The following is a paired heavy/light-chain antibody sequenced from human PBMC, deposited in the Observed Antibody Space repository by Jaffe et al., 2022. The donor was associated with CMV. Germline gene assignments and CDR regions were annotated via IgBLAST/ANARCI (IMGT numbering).Light chain of an antibody. Sequence: DIQMTQSPSTLSASVGDRVVITCRASQTIIDWLAWYQQKPGKAPKLLIYKASSLEDGVPSRFSGSGSGTQFTLTISSLQPDDFATYYCQQYESYPWTFGQGTKVEIK. CDR3: QQYESYPWT. CDR2: KAS. CDR1: QTIIDW. J-gene: IGKJ1*01. V-gene: IGKV1-5*03.
Heavy chain of an antibody. CDR3: ARGGRVSWGGVFDY. J-gene: IGHJ4*02. Sequence: EAQLVESGGGLVQPGGSLRLSCVDSGISFSSYWMSWVRQAPGKGLEWVASIKYDGGEKYFVDSVKGRFTITRDNAKNSLYLQMNSLRGEDTAVYYCARGGRVSWGGVFDYWGQGILVTVSS. CDR1: GISFSSYW. D-gene: IGHD7-27*01. V-gene: IGHV3-7*01. CDR2: IKYDGGEK.